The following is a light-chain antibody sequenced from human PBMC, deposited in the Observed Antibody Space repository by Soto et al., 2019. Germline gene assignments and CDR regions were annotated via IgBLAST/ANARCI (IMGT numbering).Light chain of an antibody. V-gene: IGKV3-11*01. CDR2: DAS. Sequence: ETMMTKSPDTLSVSICDRDNLSCRASQSLRSSLAWYQQKPGQAPRLLIYDASNRATGIPARFSGSGSGTDFTLTISSLEPEDFAVYYCQQRSNWLLTCGGGNKVAIK. CDR3: QQRSNWLLT. J-gene: IGKJ4*01. CDR1: QSLRSS.